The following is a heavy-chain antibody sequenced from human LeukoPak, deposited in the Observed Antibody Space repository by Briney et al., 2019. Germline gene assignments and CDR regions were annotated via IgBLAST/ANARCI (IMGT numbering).Heavy chain of an antibody. CDR1: GFTFTSYD. D-gene: IGHD2-2*02. CDR2: MNPNNGNT. CDR3: VRDGEGAAISVNYWFDP. J-gene: IGHJ5*02. V-gene: IGHV1-8*01. Sequence: ASVQVSCKASGFTFTSYDINWVRQASGQGLEWMGWMNPNNGNTGYAQKFQGRVTMTRDTSINTAYMELRGLRSEDTAVYYCVRDGEGAAISVNYWFDPWGQGTLVTVSS.